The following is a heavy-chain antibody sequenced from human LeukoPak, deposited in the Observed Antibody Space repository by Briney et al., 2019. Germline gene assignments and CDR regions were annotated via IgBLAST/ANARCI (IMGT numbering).Heavy chain of an antibody. V-gene: IGHV5-10-1*01. CDR1: GYSFTTYW. D-gene: IGHD6-19*01. CDR3: ATGLSGWLY. CDR2: IAPSDSST. J-gene: IGHJ4*02. Sequence: GGSLKISCKGSGYSFTTYWISWVRQMPGKGLEWMGRIAPSDSSTDYGPSFQGHVTISADKSITTAYLQWNSLKASDTAIYYCATGLSGWLYWGQGTLVTVSS.